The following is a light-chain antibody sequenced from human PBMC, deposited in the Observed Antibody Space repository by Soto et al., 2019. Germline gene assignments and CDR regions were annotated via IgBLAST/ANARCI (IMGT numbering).Light chain of an antibody. J-gene: IGLJ1*01. CDR1: SSNIGNNY. V-gene: IGLV1-51*01. CDR2: DNN. Sequence: QSVLTQPPSVSAAPGQKVTISCSGSSSNIGNNYVSWYQQFPGTAPKPLIYDNNKRPSGIPDRFSGSKSGTSATLGITGFQTGDEADYYCGSWDSSLSAYVFGTGTKVTVL. CDR3: GSWDSSLSAYV.